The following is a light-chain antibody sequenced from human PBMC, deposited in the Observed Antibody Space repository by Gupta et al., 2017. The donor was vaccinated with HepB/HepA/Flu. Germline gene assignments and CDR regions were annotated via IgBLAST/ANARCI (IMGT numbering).Light chain of an antibody. J-gene: IGLJ2*01. CDR2: DVS. V-gene: IGLV2-14*03. CDR1: SSDVGGYNY. CDR3: SSYTSGATVV. Sequence: QSALTQPASVPGSPGQSITISCTGTSSDVGGYNYVSWYQQHPGKAPKLMIHDVSNRPSGVSNRFSGSKSGNTASLTISGLQAEDEADYYCSSYTSGATVVFGGGTKLTVL.